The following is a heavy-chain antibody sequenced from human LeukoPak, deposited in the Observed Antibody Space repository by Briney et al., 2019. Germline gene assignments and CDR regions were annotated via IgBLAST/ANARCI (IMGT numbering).Heavy chain of an antibody. CDR1: GYTFTGYY. V-gene: IGHV1-2*02. J-gene: IGHJ4*02. D-gene: IGHD4-17*01. CDR2: INPNSGGT. Sequence: ASVKVSCKASGYTFTGYYIHWVRQAPGQGLEWMGWINPNSGGTNYAQKFQGRVTMTRDTSISTAYMEVSRLRSDDTAVYYCARSDDYGAYAFLDYWGQGTLVTVSS. CDR3: ARSDDYGAYAFLDY.